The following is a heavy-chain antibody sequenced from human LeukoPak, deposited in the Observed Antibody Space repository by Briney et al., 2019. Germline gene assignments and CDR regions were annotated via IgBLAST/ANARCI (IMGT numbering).Heavy chain of an antibody. V-gene: IGHV4-59*01. CDR2: IYYSGST. J-gene: IGHJ4*02. Sequence: SETLSLTCTVSGGSISSYYWSWIRQPPGKGLEWIGYIYYSGSTNYNPSLKSRVTISVDTSKNQFSLKLSSVTAADTAVYYCASQIPYGDYSYFDYWGQGTLVTVSS. D-gene: IGHD4-17*01. CDR1: GGSISSYY. CDR3: ASQIPYGDYSYFDY.